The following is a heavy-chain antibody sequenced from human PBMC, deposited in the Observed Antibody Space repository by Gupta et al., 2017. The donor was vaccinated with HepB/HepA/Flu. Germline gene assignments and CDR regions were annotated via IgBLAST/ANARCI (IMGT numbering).Heavy chain of an antibody. V-gene: IGHV3-33*01. Sequence: QVQLVESGGGVVQPERSLRLSCAASGFTFTGHGMHWVRQAPGKGLEWVAVIWYDGSTEYYADSVKGRFTISRDNSKNTLSLQMNSLRAEDTAVYYCTSLPAVSGYNDYWGQGTLVTVSS. CDR3: TSLPAVSGYNDY. CDR2: IWYDGSTE. J-gene: IGHJ4*02. CDR1: GFTFTGHG. D-gene: IGHD3-3*01.